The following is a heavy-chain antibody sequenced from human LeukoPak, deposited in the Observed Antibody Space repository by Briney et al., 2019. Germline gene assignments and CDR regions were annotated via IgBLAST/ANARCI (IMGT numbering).Heavy chain of an antibody. Sequence: GGSLRLSCAASGFTFSSYGMHWVRLAPGKGLEWVAVIWYDGSNKYYADSVKGRFTISRDNSKNTLYLQMNSLRAEDTAVYYCAREESSSGWYDYWGQGTLVTVSS. V-gene: IGHV3-33*01. J-gene: IGHJ4*02. D-gene: IGHD6-19*01. CDR2: IWYDGSNK. CDR3: AREESSSGWYDY. CDR1: GFTFSSYG.